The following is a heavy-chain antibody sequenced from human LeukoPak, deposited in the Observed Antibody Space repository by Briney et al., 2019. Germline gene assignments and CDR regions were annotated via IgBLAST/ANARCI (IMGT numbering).Heavy chain of an antibody. Sequence: PSETLSLTCAVYGGSFSGYYWSWIRQPPGKGLEWIGEINHSGSTNYIPSLKSRVTISVDTSKNQFSLKLSSVTAADTAVYYCARGVVVVVAARWDYWGQGTLVTVSS. CDR1: GGSFSGYY. D-gene: IGHD2-15*01. J-gene: IGHJ4*02. V-gene: IGHV4-34*01. CDR3: ARGVVVVVAARWDY. CDR2: INHSGST.